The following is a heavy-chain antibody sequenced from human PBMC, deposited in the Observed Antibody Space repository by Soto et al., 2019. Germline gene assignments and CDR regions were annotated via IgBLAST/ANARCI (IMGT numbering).Heavy chain of an antibody. D-gene: IGHD3-22*01. CDR1: GYSFNNFG. CDR2: ISAYNGDS. J-gene: IGHJ4*02. Sequence: QVQLVQSGAQILQPGASVKVSCKTSGYSFNNFGVNWVRQAPGQGLEWVAWISAYNGDSKYAQKFHGRITRTTDTSTSTAFLELTSLTFADTAVYYCARELQYDSGGLHELLYWGQGTLVAVSS. CDR3: ARELQYDSGGLHELLY. V-gene: IGHV1-18*04.